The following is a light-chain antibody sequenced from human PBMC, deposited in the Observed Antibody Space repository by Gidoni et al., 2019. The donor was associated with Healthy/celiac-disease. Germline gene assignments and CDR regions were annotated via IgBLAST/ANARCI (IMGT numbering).Light chain of an antibody. CDR1: QSVSSN. J-gene: IGKJ1*01. Sequence: EIVMTQSPATLSVSPGERATLSCRASQSVSSNLAWYQQKPGQAPRLLIYGASTKATGIPARFSGSWSRTEFTLTISSLQSEDFAVYYCQQYNNWWTFGQGTKVEIK. V-gene: IGKV3-15*01. CDR2: GAS. CDR3: QQYNNWWT.